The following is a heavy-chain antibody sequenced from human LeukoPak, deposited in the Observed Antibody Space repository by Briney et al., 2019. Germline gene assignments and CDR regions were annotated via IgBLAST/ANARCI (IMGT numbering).Heavy chain of an antibody. D-gene: IGHD4-11*01. Sequence: ASVKVSCKASGYTFTSYDINWVRQATGQGLEWMGWMNPNSGNTGYAQKFQGRVTMTRNISISTAYMELSSLRSEDTAVYYCAREQASVTTPDYWGQGTLVTVTS. CDR3: AREQASVTTPDY. CDR2: MNPNSGNT. J-gene: IGHJ4*02. V-gene: IGHV1-8*01. CDR1: GYTFTSYD.